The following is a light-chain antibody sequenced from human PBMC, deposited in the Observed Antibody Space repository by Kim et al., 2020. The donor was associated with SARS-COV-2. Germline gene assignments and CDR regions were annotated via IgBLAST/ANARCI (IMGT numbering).Light chain of an antibody. CDR2: DAS. Sequence: PPGERATPYCRASQSVSTYLAWYQQKPGQAPRLLIYDASTRAPGIPARFVGSGSGTDFTLTITSLDPEDFAVYYCQQRSDWPPLTFGGGTKVEIK. V-gene: IGKV3-11*01. CDR3: QQRSDWPPLT. CDR1: QSVSTY. J-gene: IGKJ4*01.